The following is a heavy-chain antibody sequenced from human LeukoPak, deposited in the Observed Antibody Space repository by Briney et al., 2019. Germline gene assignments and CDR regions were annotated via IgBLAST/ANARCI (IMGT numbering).Heavy chain of an antibody. J-gene: IGHJ5*02. D-gene: IGHD3-22*01. CDR3: ARGLAGLRP. CDR2: INHSGST. V-gene: IGHV4-34*01. Sequence: SETLSLTCAVYGGSFSGYYWSWIRQPPGKGLEWIGEINHSGSTNYNPSLKSRVTISVGTSKNQFSLKLSSVTAADTAVYYCARGLAGLRPWGQGTLVTVSS. CDR1: GGSFSGYY.